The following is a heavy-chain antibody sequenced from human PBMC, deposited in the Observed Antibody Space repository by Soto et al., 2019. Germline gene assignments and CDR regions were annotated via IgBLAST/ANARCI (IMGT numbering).Heavy chain of an antibody. CDR1: GFTFTSYW. J-gene: IGHJ6*02. CDR3: GRDEVRNGVGV. Sequence: EVRLVESGGGLVQPGGSLRLSCVGSGFTFTSYWMSWVHQAPGKGLEWVANIKGDGSEKRYVDSVKGRFTISRDNANNLVYLQMNSLRAEDTALYFCGRDEVRNGVGVWGQGTTVTVSS. CDR2: IKGDGSEK. V-gene: IGHV3-7*01.